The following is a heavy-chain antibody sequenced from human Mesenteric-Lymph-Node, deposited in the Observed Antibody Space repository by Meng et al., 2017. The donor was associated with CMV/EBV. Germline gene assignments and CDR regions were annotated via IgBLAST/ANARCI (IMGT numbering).Heavy chain of an antibody. Sequence: GAVRSFAIRGERQAPGQGSEWRGRIITILDIVNYAQRFQGRVTITADKSTSTAYMEVSSLRSEDTAVYYCSRDSPGIPYQLQFLFDSWGQGTLVTVSS. J-gene: IGHJ5*01. CDR2: IITILDIV. D-gene: IGHD2-2*01. CDR1: GAVRSFA. V-gene: IGHV1-69*04. CDR3: SRDSPGIPYQLQFLFDS.